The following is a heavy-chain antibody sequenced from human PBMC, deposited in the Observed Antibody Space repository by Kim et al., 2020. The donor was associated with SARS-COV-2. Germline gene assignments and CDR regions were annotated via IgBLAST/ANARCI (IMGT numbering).Heavy chain of an antibody. D-gene: IGHD2-2*01. CDR1: GFTFSSYA. CDR3: ARGGGLVYCSSTSCDELLGYYYGMDV. J-gene: IGHJ6*02. V-gene: IGHV3-30*04. CDR2: ISYDGSNK. Sequence: GGSLRLSCAASGFTFSSYAMHWVRQAPGKGLEWVAVISYDGSNKYYADSVKGRFTISRDNSKNTLYLQMNSLRAEDTAVYYCARGGGLVYCSSTSCDELLGYYYGMDVWGQGTTVTVSS.